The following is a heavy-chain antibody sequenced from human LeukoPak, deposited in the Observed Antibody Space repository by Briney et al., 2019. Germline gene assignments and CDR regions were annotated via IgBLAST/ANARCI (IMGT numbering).Heavy chain of an antibody. Sequence: GGSLRLSCAASGFTFSSYAMSWVRQAPGKGLEWVSAISGGGGTTYYADSVKGRFTSSRDNSKNTLYLQMNSLRAEDTAVYYCATRAAAGYYYGMDVWGQGTTVTVSS. CDR1: GFTFSSYA. CDR3: ATRAAAGYYYGMDV. D-gene: IGHD6-13*01. CDR2: ISGGGGTT. V-gene: IGHV3-23*01. J-gene: IGHJ6*02.